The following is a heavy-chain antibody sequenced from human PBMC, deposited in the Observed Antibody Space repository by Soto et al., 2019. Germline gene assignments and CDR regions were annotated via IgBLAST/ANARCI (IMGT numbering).Heavy chain of an antibody. CDR3: AKNFLAAAVPYGWFDP. J-gene: IGHJ5*02. D-gene: IGHD6-13*01. CDR2: ISGSGGST. V-gene: IGHV3-23*01. Sequence: GGSLRPSCAASGFTFSSYAMSWVRQAPGKGLGWVSAISGSGGSTYYADSVKGRFTISRDNSKNTLYLEMNSLRGEDTAVYYCAKNFLAAAVPYGWFDPWGQGTLVTVSS. CDR1: GFTFSSYA.